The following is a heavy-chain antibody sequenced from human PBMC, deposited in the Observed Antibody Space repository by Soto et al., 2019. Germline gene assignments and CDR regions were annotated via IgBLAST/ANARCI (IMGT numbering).Heavy chain of an antibody. D-gene: IGHD5-12*01. Sequence: PSETLSLTCAAYGGSFSGYYWSWIRQPPGKGLEWIGEINHSGSTNYNPSLKSRVTISVDTSKNHFSLRLSPVTAADTAVYYCAREGDGYNAEYFQHWGQGTLVTVSS. CDR2: INHSGST. V-gene: IGHV4-34*01. J-gene: IGHJ1*01. CDR1: GGSFSGYY. CDR3: AREGDGYNAEYFQH.